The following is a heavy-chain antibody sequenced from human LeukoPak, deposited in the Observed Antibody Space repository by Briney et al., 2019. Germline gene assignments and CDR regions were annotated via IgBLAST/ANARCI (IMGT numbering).Heavy chain of an antibody. Sequence: ASVKVSCKASGYTFTSYYMHWVRQAPGQGLEWMGIINPSGGSTSYAQKFQGRVTMTRDTSTSTVYMELSSLRSEDTAVYYCARPYSSSWYGAGWFDPWGQGALVTVSS. CDR3: ARPYSSSWYGAGWFDP. D-gene: IGHD6-13*01. V-gene: IGHV1-46*01. CDR1: GYTFTSYY. J-gene: IGHJ5*02. CDR2: INPSGGST.